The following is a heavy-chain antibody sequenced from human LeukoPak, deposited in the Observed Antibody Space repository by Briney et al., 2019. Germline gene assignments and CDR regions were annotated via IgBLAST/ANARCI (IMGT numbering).Heavy chain of an antibody. J-gene: IGHJ4*02. CDR1: GYTFTGYY. D-gene: IGHD3-22*01. CDR3: ARVRSDYYDSSGNYLDDEFDY. V-gene: IGHV1-2*02. CDR2: INPNSGGT. Sequence: ASVKVSCKASGYTFTGYYMHWVRQAPGQGLEWMGWINPNSGGTNYAQKFQGRATMTRDTSISTAYMELSRLRSDDTAVYYCARVRSDYYDSSGNYLDDEFDYWGQGTLVTVSS.